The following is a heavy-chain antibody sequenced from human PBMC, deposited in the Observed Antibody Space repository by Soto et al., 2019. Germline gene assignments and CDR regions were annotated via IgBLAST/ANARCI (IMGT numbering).Heavy chain of an antibody. V-gene: IGHV1-2*02. D-gene: IGHD3-22*01. CDR2: INPNSGGT. CDR1: GYTFTGYY. CDR3: ARDESHYYDSSSLYYYYGMDV. J-gene: IGHJ6*02. Sequence: GASVKVSCKASGYTFTGYYMHWVRQAPGQGLEWMGWINPNSGGTNYAQKFQGRVTMTRDTSISTAYMELSRLRSDDTAVYYCARDESHYYDSSSLYYYYGMDVWGQGTTVTVSS.